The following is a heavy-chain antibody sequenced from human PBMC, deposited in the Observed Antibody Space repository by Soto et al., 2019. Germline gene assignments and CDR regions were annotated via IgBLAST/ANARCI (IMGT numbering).Heavy chain of an antibody. D-gene: IGHD6-13*01. CDR2: ISCSGGST. CDR3: AKAGAAGMXNWFEL. V-gene: IGHV3-23*01. Sequence: HPGGSLRLSCAASGFTFSSCAMSWVRQAPGKGLKWVSAISCSGGSTYYADYVKGRFTISIDNSNNTLYMQMNSLRAEDTAVYYCAKAGAAGMXNWFELWVERTLVXVS. J-gene: IGHJ5*02. CDR1: GFTFSSCA.